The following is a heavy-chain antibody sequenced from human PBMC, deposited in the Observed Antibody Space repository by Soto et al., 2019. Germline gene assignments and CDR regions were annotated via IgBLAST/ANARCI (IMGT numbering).Heavy chain of an antibody. J-gene: IGHJ5*02. D-gene: IGHD4-17*01. CDR2: IKQDGSEK. CDR3: VRRTMEAGDYVGWFDP. V-gene: IGHV3-7*02. CDR1: GFTFNNYW. Sequence: EVQLVETGGGLVQPGGSLRLSCAASGFTFNNYWMSWVRQAPGKGLEWVANIKQDGSEKYYVDSVKGRFTISRDNAKNSLYLQMNSLRAEDTAVYYCVRRTMEAGDYVGWFDPWGQGTLVIVSS.